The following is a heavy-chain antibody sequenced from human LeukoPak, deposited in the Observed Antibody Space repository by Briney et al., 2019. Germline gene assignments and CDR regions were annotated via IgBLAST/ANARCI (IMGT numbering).Heavy chain of an antibody. CDR1: GFTFGDYA. CDR3: IRGRKTMDV. CDR2: IRSKSYGETT. J-gene: IGHJ6*04. V-gene: IGHV3-49*04. Sequence: GGSLGLSCTASGFTFGDYAMSWVRQAPGKGLEWVGFIRSKSYGETTEYGASVKGRFTISRDDSKSIAYLQMNSLKTEDTAVYYCIRGRKTMDVWGKGTTVTVSS.